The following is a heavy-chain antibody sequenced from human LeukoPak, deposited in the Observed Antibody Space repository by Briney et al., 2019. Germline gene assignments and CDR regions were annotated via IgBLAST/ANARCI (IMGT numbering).Heavy chain of an antibody. CDR2: IIPILGIA. Sequence: SMKCSCKASGVTLSSYAISWVRHAPGQGLEWMGRIIPILGIANSAKKFQGRVTITADKSTRTASLTLSSPGCEHPAVPYCARARNDGYNFGLYFFDYWGQGTLVTVSS. J-gene: IGHJ4*02. CDR3: ARARNDGYNFGLYFFDY. CDR1: GVTLSSYA. D-gene: IGHD5-24*01. V-gene: IGHV1-69*04.